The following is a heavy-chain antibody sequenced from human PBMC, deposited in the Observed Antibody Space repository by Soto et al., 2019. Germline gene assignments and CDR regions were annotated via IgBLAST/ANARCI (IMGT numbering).Heavy chain of an antibody. CDR1: GYSFTSYW. J-gene: IGHJ3*02. CDR3: ATRPREYSGYDTAFDI. V-gene: IGHV5-51*01. CDR2: IYPGDSDT. Sequence: GESLKISCKGSGYSFTSYWIGWVRQMPGKGLDWMGIIYPGDSDTRYSPSFQGQVTISADKSISTAYLQWSSLKASDTAMYYCATRPREYSGYDTAFDIWGQGTMVTVSS. D-gene: IGHD5-12*01.